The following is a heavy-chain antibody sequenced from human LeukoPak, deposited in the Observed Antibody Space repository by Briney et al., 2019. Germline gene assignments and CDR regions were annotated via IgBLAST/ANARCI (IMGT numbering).Heavy chain of an antibody. J-gene: IGHJ5*02. D-gene: IGHD3-22*01. CDR1: GGSISSGSYF. CDR3: ARLNYYDSSAFS. V-gene: IGHV4-39*01. Sequence: SETLSLTCTVSGGSISSGSYFWGWIRQPPGKGLEWIGNIYYSGSTYYNPSLKSRVTISVDMSKNHFSLRLSSVTAADTAVYYCARLNYYDSSAFSWGQGTLVTVSS. CDR2: IYYSGST.